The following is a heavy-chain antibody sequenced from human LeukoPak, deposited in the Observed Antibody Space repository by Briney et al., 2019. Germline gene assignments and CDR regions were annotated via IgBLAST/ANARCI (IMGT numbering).Heavy chain of an antibody. CDR3: ARRRGYSYGYGGQYYFDY. CDR1: GYSFTSYW. V-gene: IGHV5-51*01. CDR2: IYPGDSDT. D-gene: IGHD5-18*01. Sequence: GESLKISCKGSGYSFTSYWIGWVRQMPGKGLEWMGIIYPGDSDTRYSPSFQGQVTISADKSTSTAYLQWSSLKASDTAMYYCARRRGYSYGYGGQYYFDYWGQGTLVTVSS. J-gene: IGHJ4*02.